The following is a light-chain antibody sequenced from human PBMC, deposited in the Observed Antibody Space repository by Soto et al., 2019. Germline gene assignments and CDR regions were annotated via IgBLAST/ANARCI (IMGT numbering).Light chain of an antibody. CDR2: DDS. Sequence: QSALTQPASVSGSPGQSITISCTGVSSDSGGYQYVSWYQQHPGKATKLLIYDDSNRPSGVSNRFSGSESGTTASLTIFGLQADDEADYYCSSFGSSSRLEFFGTGTKVTVL. CDR1: SSDSGGYQY. J-gene: IGLJ1*01. V-gene: IGLV2-14*03. CDR3: SSFGSSSRLEF.